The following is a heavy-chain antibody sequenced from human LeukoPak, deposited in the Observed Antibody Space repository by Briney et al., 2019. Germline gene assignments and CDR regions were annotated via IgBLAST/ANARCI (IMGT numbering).Heavy chain of an antibody. V-gene: IGHV3-23*01. CDR3: AKSSDYGDYPNF. Sequence: PGGSLRLSCAASGFTFSSFSMNWVRQAPGKGLEWVSTLSTSGAATYYADPVKGRFTISRDNSNNTLYLQMNSLRAEDTAVYYCAKSSDYGDYPNFRGQGTLVTVSS. J-gene: IGHJ4*02. CDR2: LSTSGAAT. D-gene: IGHD4-17*01. CDR1: GFTFSSFS.